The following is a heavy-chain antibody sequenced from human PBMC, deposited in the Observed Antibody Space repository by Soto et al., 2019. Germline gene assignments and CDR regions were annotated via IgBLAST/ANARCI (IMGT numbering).Heavy chain of an antibody. J-gene: IGHJ4*02. CDR2: ICSKSSTI. V-gene: IGHV3-48*01. CDR1: GFSFSNYG. Sequence: PGGSLRLSCAASGFSFSNYGMNWVRQAPGKGLEWVSYICSKSSTIHYADSVKGRFTISRDNAKNSLYLQMDSLRAEDTAVYYCARDLYYDILTGHYGGSKVDYWGQGTLVTVSS. CDR3: ARDLYYDILTGHYGGSKVDY. D-gene: IGHD3-9*01.